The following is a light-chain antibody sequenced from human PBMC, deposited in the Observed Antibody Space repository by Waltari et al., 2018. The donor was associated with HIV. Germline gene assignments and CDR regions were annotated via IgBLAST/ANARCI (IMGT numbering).Light chain of an antibody. Sequence: IVMSQSPLSLPVTPGEPASISSRSIQSLLHSNGYNYLDWYLQKPGQSPQLLIYLGSNRASGVPDRFSGSGSGTDFTLKISRVEAEDVGVYYCMQALQTPFTFGPGTKVDIK. V-gene: IGKV2-28*01. CDR2: LGS. CDR1: QSLLHSNGYNY. CDR3: MQALQTPFT. J-gene: IGKJ3*01.